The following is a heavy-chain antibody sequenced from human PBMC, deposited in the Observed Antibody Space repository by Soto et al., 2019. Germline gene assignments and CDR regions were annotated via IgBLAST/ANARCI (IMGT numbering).Heavy chain of an antibody. CDR1: GFTFSSYG. D-gene: IGHD6-13*01. CDR3: ARDRGLPAAAGRRSEGYGMDV. CDR2: IWYDGSNK. Sequence: GGSLRLSCAASGFTFSSYGMHWVRQAPGKGLEWVAVIWYDGSNKYYADSVKGRFTISRDNSKNTLYLQMNSLRAEDTAVYYCARDRGLPAAAGRRSEGYGMDVWGQGTTVTVSS. J-gene: IGHJ6*02. V-gene: IGHV3-33*01.